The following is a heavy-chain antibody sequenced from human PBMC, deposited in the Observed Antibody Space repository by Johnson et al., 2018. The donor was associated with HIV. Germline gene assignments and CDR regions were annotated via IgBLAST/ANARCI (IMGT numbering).Heavy chain of an antibody. V-gene: IGHV3-23*04. Sequence: VQLVESGGGLVQPGGSLRLSCAASGFTFSSYAMSWVRQAPGKGLEWVSTFSGSGDNTYYADSVRGRFAISRDNSKNTLYLQMNSLRAEDTAVYYCAKDMTEIVVVPAATSDDAFDIWGQGTMVTVSS. CDR2: FSGSGDNT. CDR1: GFTFSSYA. J-gene: IGHJ3*02. CDR3: AKDMTEIVVVPAATSDDAFDI. D-gene: IGHD2-2*01.